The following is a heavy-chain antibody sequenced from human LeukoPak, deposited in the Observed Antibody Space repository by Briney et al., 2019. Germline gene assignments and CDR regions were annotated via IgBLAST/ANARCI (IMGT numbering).Heavy chain of an antibody. V-gene: IGHV1-2*02. Sequence: ASVKVSCKASGYTFTGYYMHWVRQAPGQGLEWMGGINPNSGGTNYAQKFQGRVTMTRDTSISTAYMELSRLRSDDTAVYYCARDRWGYYYYYYMDVWGKGTTVTVSS. CDR1: GYTFTGYY. CDR2: INPNSGGT. CDR3: ARDRWGYYYYYYMDV. D-gene: IGHD3-16*01. J-gene: IGHJ6*03.